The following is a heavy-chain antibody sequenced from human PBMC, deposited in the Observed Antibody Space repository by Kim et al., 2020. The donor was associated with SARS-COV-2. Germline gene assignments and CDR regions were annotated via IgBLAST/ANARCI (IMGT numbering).Heavy chain of an antibody. CDR1: GGSISSSSYY. J-gene: IGHJ5*02. Sequence: SETLSLTCTVSGGSISSSSYYWGWIRQPPGKGLEWIGSIYYSGSTYYNPSLKSRVTISVDTSKNQFSLKLSSVTAADTAVYYCARNARPGYSSGWSEENWFDPWGQGTLVTVSS. D-gene: IGHD6-19*01. V-gene: IGHV4-39*07. CDR3: ARNARPGYSSGWSEENWFDP. CDR2: IYYSGST.